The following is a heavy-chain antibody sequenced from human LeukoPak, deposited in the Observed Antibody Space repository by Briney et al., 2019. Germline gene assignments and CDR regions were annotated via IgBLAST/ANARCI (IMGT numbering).Heavy chain of an antibody. V-gene: IGHV3-30*02. D-gene: IGHD3/OR15-3a*01. CDR2: IRYDGHNK. J-gene: IGHJ4*02. Sequence: PGGSLRLSCAASGFTFSSYGMHWVRQAPGKGLDWVAFIRYDGHNKYYADSVKGRFTISRDNSKNTLYLQMNSLRAEDTAVYYCAKVRAGLVTIIEQWGQGTLVTVSS. CDR3: AKVRAGLVTIIEQ. CDR1: GFTFSSYG.